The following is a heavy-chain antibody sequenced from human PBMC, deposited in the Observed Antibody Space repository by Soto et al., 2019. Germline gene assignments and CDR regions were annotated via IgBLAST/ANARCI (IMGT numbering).Heavy chain of an antibody. Sequence: PGGSLRLSCAASGFTFSSYAMSWVRQAPGKGLEWVSAISGSGGSTYYADSVKGRFTISRDNSKNTLYLQMNSLRAEDTAVYYCARDRGWYRAEYFQHWGQGTLVTVSS. J-gene: IGHJ1*01. D-gene: IGHD6-19*01. CDR3: ARDRGWYRAEYFQH. CDR1: GFTFSSYA. CDR2: ISGSGGST. V-gene: IGHV3-23*01.